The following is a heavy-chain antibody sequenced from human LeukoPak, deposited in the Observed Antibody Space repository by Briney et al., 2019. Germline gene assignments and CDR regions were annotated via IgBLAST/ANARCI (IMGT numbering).Heavy chain of an antibody. D-gene: IGHD5-18*01. J-gene: IGHJ4*02. Sequence: GGSLRLSCAASGFTFSSYAMHWVRQAPGKGLEWVAVISYDGSNKYYADSVKGRFTISRDNSKNTLYLQMDSLRAEDTAVYYCARAGDTAMIYYFDYWGQGTLVTVSS. CDR3: ARAGDTAMIYYFDY. CDR2: ISYDGSNK. V-gene: IGHV3-30-3*01. CDR1: GFTFSSYA.